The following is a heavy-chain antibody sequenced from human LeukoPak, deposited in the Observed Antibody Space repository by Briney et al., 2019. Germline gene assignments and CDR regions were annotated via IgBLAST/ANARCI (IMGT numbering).Heavy chain of an antibody. V-gene: IGHV4-38-2*01. J-gene: IGHJ3*02. CDR2: IYHSGST. Sequence: SETLSLTCAVSGYSISSGYYWGWIRQPPGKGLEWIGSIYHSGSTYYNPSLKSQVTISVDTSKNQFSLKLSSVTAADTAVYYCARHVLTSMVRGPDDAFDIWGQGAMVTVSS. D-gene: IGHD3-10*01. CDR3: ARHVLTSMVRGPDDAFDI. CDR1: GYSISSGYY.